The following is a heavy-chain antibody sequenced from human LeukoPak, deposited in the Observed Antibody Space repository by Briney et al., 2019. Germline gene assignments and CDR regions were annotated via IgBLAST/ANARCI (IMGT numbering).Heavy chain of an antibody. V-gene: IGHV3-33*01. J-gene: IGHJ3*02. CDR2: IWYDGSNK. CDR3: ARGENYYDSSGYYTDAFDI. D-gene: IGHD3-22*01. CDR1: GFTFSSYG. Sequence: GGSLRLSCAASGFTFSSYGMHWVRQAPGKGLEWVAVIWYDGSNKYYADSVKGRFTISRDNSKNTLYLQMNSLRAEDTAVYYCARGENYYDSSGYYTDAFDIWGQGTMVTVSS.